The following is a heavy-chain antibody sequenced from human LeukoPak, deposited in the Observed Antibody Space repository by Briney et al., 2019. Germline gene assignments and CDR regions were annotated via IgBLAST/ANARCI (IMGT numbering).Heavy chain of an antibody. CDR3: AKDHGVAVTGMFY. J-gene: IGHJ4*02. D-gene: IGHD6-19*01. V-gene: IGHV3-23*01. Sequence: GGSLRLSCAASGFAFISFTMSWVRQTPGKGLEWVASISGTGDNTYYADSVKGRFTISRDNSRNTLYLQMNSLGAEDTAVYYCAKDHGVAVTGMFYWGQGTLVTVSS. CDR1: GFAFISFT. CDR2: ISGTGDNT.